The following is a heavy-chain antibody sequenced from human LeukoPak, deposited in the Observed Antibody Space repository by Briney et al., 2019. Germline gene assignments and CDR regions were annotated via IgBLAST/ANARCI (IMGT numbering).Heavy chain of an antibody. CDR3: AKGAGNSGLNWFDS. D-gene: IGHD5-12*01. CDR2: ISGSGHST. V-gene: IGHV3-23*01. CDR1: GFTFDDYA. Sequence: GGSLRLSCAASGFTFDDYAMHWVRHAPGKGLEWVSAISGSGHSTYYPDSVKGRFTISRDNSKNTVHLQINTLRAEDTAEYYWAKGAGNSGLNWFDSWGQGTLVTVSS. J-gene: IGHJ5*01.